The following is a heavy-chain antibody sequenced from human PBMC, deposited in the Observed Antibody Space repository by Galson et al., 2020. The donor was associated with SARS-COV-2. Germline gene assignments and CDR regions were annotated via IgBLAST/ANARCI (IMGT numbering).Heavy chain of an antibody. CDR1: GFTFSNAW. V-gene: IGHV3-15*01. CDR3: TTDRYYDYVWGSYRLVDY. Sequence: GESLKISCAASGFTFSNAWMSWVRQAPGKGLEWVGRIKSKTDGGTTDYAPPVKGRFTISRDDPKNTLYLQMNSLKTEDTAVYYCTTDRYYDYVWGSYRLVDYWGQGTLVTVPS. D-gene: IGHD3-16*02. J-gene: IGHJ4*02. CDR2: IKSKTDGGTT.